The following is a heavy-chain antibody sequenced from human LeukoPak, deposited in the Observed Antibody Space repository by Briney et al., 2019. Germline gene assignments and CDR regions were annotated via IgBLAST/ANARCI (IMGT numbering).Heavy chain of an antibody. V-gene: IGHV1-24*01. J-gene: IGHJ5*02. CDR3: ARDLYDYVWGSYRPYWFDP. CDR1: GYTLTELS. D-gene: IGHD3-16*02. CDR2: FDPEDGET. Sequence: ASVKVSCKVSGYTLTELSMHWVRQAPGKGLEWMGGFDPEDGETIYAQKFQGRVTMTRDTSISTAYMELSRLRSDDTAVYYCARDLYDYVWGSYRPYWFDPWGQGTLVTVSS.